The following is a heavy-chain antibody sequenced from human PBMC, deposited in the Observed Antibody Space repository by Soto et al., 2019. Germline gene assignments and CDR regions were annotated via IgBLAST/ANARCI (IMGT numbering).Heavy chain of an antibody. CDR1: GGSITSSSYY. J-gene: IGHJ5*02. CDR2: IYYSGST. Sequence: PAETLSLTCTVSGGSITSSSYYWGWIRQPPGKGLEWIGSIYYSGSTYYNPSLKSRVTISVDTSKNQFSLKLSSVTAADTAVYYCATQEVGGSYVYTFDPWGQGTLVTVSS. V-gene: IGHV4-39*01. D-gene: IGHD1-26*01. CDR3: ATQEVGGSYVYTFDP.